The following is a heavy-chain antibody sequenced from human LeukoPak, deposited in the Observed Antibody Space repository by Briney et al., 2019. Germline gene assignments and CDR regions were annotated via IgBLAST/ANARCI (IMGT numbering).Heavy chain of an antibody. J-gene: IGHJ4*02. CDR3: ARGRFQLWPHYYFDY. CDR2: IIPIFGTA. V-gene: IGHV1-69*13. Sequence: ASVKVSCKASGGTFSSYAISWVRQAPGQGLEWMGGIIPIFGTANYAQKFQGRVTITADESTSTAYMELSSLRSEDTAVYYCARGRFQLWPHYYFDYWGQGTLVTVSS. D-gene: IGHD5-18*01. CDR1: GGTFSSYA.